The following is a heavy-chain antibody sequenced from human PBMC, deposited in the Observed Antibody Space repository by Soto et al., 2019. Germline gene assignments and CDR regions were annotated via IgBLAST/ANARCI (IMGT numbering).Heavy chain of an antibody. CDR2: ISAYNGNT. V-gene: IGHV1-18*01. D-gene: IGHD2-2*01. J-gene: IGHJ6*02. CDR1: GYTFTSYG. Sequence: SVKVSCKASGYTFTSYGISWVRQDPGQGLEWMGWISAYNGNTNYAQKLQGRVTMTTDTSTSTAYMELRSLRSDDTAVYYCARDIPFLGYCSSTSCRQYGMDVWGQGTTVTVSS. CDR3: ARDIPFLGYCSSTSCRQYGMDV.